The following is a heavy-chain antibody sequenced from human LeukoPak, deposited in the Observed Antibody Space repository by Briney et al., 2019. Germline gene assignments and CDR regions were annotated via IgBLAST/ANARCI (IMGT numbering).Heavy chain of an antibody. CDR3: VTKEPSTSGWSY. Sequence: PGGSLRLSCAASGFTFNNYAMNWVRQAPGKGLEWISIVRGGGDSIDYADSVKGRFTISRDNSKNTVSLQMNDLRAEDTGVYYCVTKEPSTSGWSYWGQGTLVTVSS. CDR2: VRGGGDSI. CDR1: GFTFNNYA. D-gene: IGHD6-19*01. V-gene: IGHV3-23*01. J-gene: IGHJ4*02.